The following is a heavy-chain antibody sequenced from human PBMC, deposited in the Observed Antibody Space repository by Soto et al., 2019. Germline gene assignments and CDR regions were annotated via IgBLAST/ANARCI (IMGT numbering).Heavy chain of an antibody. D-gene: IGHD2-21*01. V-gene: IGHV1-46*01. J-gene: IGHJ4*02. CDR3: ARGPIAMYYFDT. Sequence: EASVTVSCKASGYTFTKFHVHWVRLAPGQGLEWMGMIAPSGGSTSYAQKFQGRVTMTRDTSTSTVYMELSSLRSEDTAVYYCARGPIAMYYFDTGAWEPWSPSPQ. CDR1: GYTFTKFH. CDR2: IAPSGGST.